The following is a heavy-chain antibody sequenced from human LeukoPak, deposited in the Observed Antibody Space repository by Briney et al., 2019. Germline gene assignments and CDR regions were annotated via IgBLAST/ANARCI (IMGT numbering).Heavy chain of an antibody. V-gene: IGHV3-21*06. J-gene: IGHJ5*02. D-gene: IGHD6-13*01. Sequence: GGSLRLSCAASGFTFSSYSMDWVRQAPGKGLEWVSYIGGGSSDTHYADSVKGRFTMSRDNAKNSVYLEMNSLRVEDTAVYYCTRDMSSSSWHALDLWGQGILVTVSS. CDR1: GFTFSSYS. CDR3: TRDMSSSSWHALDL. CDR2: IGGGSSDT.